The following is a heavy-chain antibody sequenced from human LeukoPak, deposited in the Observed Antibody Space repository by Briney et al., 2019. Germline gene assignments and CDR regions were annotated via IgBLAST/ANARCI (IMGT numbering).Heavy chain of an antibody. CDR2: ISSSGSTM. CDR1: GFTFSSFN. CDR3: ARATNYYDSSGYLYYFDY. V-gene: IGHV3-48*01. Sequence: GSLRLSCAASGFTFSSFNMNWVRLAPGKGLEWVSYISSSGSTMYNADSVKGRFTISRDNAKNSLYLQMNSLRAEDTAVYYCARATNYYDSSGYLYYFDYWGQGTLVTVSS. D-gene: IGHD3-22*01. J-gene: IGHJ4*02.